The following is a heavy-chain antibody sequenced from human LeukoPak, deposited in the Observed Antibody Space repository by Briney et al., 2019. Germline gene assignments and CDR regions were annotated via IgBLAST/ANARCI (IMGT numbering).Heavy chain of an antibody. CDR3: ARAVGTTQYFDF. CDR1: GYTFTGYY. CDR2: IDPNSGDT. J-gene: IGHJ4*02. Sequence: ASVKVSCKASGYTFTGYYMHWARQAPGQGLEWMGWIDPNSGDTNYAQKFQGRVTMTRDTSISTAYMDLSGLRSDDTAVYYCARAVGTTQYFDFWGQGTLVTVSS. V-gene: IGHV1-2*02. D-gene: IGHD1-26*01.